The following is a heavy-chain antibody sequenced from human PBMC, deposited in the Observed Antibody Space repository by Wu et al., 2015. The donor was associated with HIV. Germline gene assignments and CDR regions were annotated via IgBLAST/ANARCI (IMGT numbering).Heavy chain of an antibody. D-gene: IGHD3-22*01. CDR3: ARAANYYDSSGYYYYFDY. J-gene: IGHJ4*02. Sequence: QVQLVQSGAEVKKPGASVKVSCKGSGYTFSSYGISWVRQAPGQELEWMGWISAYYGNTNYVQKLQGRVTMTTDTSTSTAYMEVRSLRSDDTAVYYCARAANYYDSSGYYYYFDYWGQGTLVTVSS. CDR2: ISAYYGNT. CDR1: GYTFSSYG. V-gene: IGHV1-18*01.